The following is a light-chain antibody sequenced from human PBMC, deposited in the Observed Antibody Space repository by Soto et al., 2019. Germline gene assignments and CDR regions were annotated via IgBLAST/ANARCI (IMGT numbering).Light chain of an antibody. CDR3: QQRSNWPST. Sequence: EIVLTQSPATLSLSPGNRATLSCRASQSVSGYLAWYQQKPGQAPRLLIYDAANRATGIPARFSGSGSGADFTLTIPSLGREDFAVYYCQQRSNWPSTCGGGTKVEI. V-gene: IGKV3-11*01. CDR1: QSVSGY. CDR2: DAA. J-gene: IGKJ4*01.